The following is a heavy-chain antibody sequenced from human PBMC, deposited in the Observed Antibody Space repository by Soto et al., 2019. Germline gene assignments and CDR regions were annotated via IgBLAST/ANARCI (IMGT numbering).Heavy chain of an antibody. V-gene: IGHV3-7*03. CDR1: GFTFSSYW. D-gene: IGHD2-2*01. CDR2: IKQDGSEK. Sequence: PGGSLRLSCAASGFTFSSYWMSWVRQAPGKGLEWVANIKQDGSEKYYVDSVKGRFTISRDNAKNSLYLQMNSLRSEDTAVYYCATPRDYQLRDAFDIWGQGTMVTAS. J-gene: IGHJ3*02. CDR3: ATPRDYQLRDAFDI.